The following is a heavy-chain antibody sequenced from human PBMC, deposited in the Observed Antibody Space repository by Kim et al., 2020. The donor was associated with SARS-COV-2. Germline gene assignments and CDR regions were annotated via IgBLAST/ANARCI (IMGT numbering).Heavy chain of an antibody. Sequence: ASVKVSCKASGYTFTSYGISWVRQAPGQGLEWMGWISAYNGNTNYAQKLQGRVTMTTDTSTSTAYMELRSLRSDDTAVYYCARDWVGGKRVVPAAPLDYWGQGTLVTVSP. V-gene: IGHV1-18*04. CDR3: ARDWVGGKRVVPAAPLDY. CDR2: ISAYNGNT. CDR1: GYTFTSYG. J-gene: IGHJ4*02. D-gene: IGHD2-2*01.